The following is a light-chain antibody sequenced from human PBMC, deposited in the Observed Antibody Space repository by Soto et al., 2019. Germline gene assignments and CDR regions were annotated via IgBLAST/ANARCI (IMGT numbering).Light chain of an antibody. CDR1: SSDVGRYNY. CDR2: DVS. V-gene: IGLV2-14*01. J-gene: IGLJ1*01. CDR3: SSFTSSSTYV. Sequence: QSVLTQPASVSGSPGQSITISCTGTSSDVGRYNYVSWYQQHPGKAPKLTIYDVSNRPSGVSSRFSGSKSGNTASLTISGLQAEDEADYSCSSFTSSSTYVFGTGTKVTV.